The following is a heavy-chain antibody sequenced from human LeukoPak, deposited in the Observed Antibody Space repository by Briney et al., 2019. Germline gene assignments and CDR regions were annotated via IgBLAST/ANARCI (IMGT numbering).Heavy chain of an antibody. CDR1: GHTFTSYG. J-gene: IGHJ4*02. D-gene: IGHD2-15*01. Sequence: ASVTVSFKASGHTFTSYGFRWVRQAPGQGLEWMGWTSAYNGNTNYAQKVQGRVTMTTDTSTSTAYLELRSLRSDDTAVYYCGRDRPRSGALQWWSLHTSGRNYFDYWGQGTLVTVSS. V-gene: IGHV1-18*01. CDR2: TSAYNGNT. CDR3: GRDRPRSGALQWWSLHTSGRNYFDY.